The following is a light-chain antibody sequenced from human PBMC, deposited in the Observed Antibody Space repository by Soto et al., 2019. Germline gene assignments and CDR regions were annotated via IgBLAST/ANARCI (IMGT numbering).Light chain of an antibody. J-gene: IGLJ1*01. V-gene: IGLV2-11*01. CDR2: DVT. Sequence: QSVLTQPRSVSGSPGQSVTLSCSGTSSDVGGYNYVSWYQRYPGKAPKLMIYDVTKRPSGVPDRFSGSKSGNTASLTISGLQAEDEADYYCCSFAGGHTPNHVFGTGTKLTVL. CDR1: SSDVGGYNY. CDR3: CSFAGGHTPNHV.